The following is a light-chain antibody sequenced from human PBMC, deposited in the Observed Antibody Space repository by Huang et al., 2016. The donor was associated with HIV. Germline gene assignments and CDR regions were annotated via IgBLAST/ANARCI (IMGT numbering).Light chain of an antibody. CDR2: AAS. Sequence: DIQMTQSPSSLSASVGDRVTITCRASQGISNSLAWYQQKPGEAPKLLLYAASRLEGGVPSRCSGSGAGTDYILTISSLQPEDFATYYCQQYYITPPWTFGQGTKVEI. J-gene: IGKJ1*01. CDR1: QGISNS. V-gene: IGKV1-NL1*01. CDR3: QQYYITPPWT.